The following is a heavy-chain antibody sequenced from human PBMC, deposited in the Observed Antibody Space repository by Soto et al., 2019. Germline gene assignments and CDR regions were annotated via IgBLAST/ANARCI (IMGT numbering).Heavy chain of an antibody. CDR3: GKILVGATGHTDADS. Sequence: SETLSLTCIVSGGSVYSNGHYWGWIRQPPGKGLEWIGSIDNNGVTNYNSSLKSRVTISRDTSKNQFSLRLTSVTAADTAVYYCGKILVGATGHTDADSWGPGTLVTVSS. CDR1: GGSVYSNGHY. CDR2: IDNNGVT. V-gene: IGHV4-39*01. J-gene: IGHJ4*02. D-gene: IGHD2-15*01.